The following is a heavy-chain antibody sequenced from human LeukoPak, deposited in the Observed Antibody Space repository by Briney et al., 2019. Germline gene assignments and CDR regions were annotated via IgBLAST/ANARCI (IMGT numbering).Heavy chain of an antibody. J-gene: IGHJ5*02. CDR1: GGTFSSYA. D-gene: IGHD3-9*01. Sequence: SVKLSCKASGGTFSSYAISWVRQAPGQGLEWMGGIIPIFGTANYAQKFQGRVTITADESTSTAYMELSSLRSDDTAVYYCARERNNYDILTGYQDNWFDPWGQGTLVTVSS. V-gene: IGHV1-69*13. CDR2: IIPIFGTA. CDR3: ARERNNYDILTGYQDNWFDP.